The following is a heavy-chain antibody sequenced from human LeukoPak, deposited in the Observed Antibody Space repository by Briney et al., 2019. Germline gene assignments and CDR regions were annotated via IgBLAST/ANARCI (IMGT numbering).Heavy chain of an antibody. D-gene: IGHD1-26*01. Sequence: GGSLRLSCAASGFTFSGYGMSWVRQAPGKGLEWVSGISGRGGNTYYGDSVKGRFTISRDNSKNTLHLQMNSLRAEDTAVYYCAKDRGDYYYYAMDVWGQGTTVTVSS. J-gene: IGHJ6*02. CDR2: ISGRGGNT. CDR1: GFTFSGYG. V-gene: IGHV3-23*01. CDR3: AKDRGDYYYYAMDV.